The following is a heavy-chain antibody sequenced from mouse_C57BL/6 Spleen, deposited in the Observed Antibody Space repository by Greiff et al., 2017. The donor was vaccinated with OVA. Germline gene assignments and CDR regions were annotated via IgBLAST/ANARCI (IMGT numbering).Heavy chain of an antibody. CDR1: GYTFTDYN. V-gene: IGHV1-22*01. D-gene: IGHD2-4*01. CDR3: AREDDYEKYAMDY. Sequence: EVQLQESGPELVKPGASVKMSCKASGYTFTDYNMHWVKQSHGKSLEWIGYINPNNGGTSYNQKFKGKATLTVNKSSSTAYMELRSLTSEDSAVYYCAREDDYEKYAMDYWGQGTSVTVSS. CDR2: INPNNGGT. J-gene: IGHJ4*01.